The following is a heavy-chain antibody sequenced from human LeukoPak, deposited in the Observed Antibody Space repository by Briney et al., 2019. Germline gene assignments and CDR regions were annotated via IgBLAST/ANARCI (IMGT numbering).Heavy chain of an antibody. D-gene: IGHD6-6*01. V-gene: IGHV4-34*01. Sequence: SETLSLTCAVYGGSFSGYYWSWIRQPPGKGLEWIGEINHSGSTNYNPSLKSRVTISVDTSKNQFSLKLNSVTAADTAVYYCARLVHGAASVGDRFDQWGRGIQVTVSS. CDR1: GGSFSGYY. CDR2: INHSGST. J-gene: IGHJ4*02. CDR3: ARLVHGAASVGDRFDQ.